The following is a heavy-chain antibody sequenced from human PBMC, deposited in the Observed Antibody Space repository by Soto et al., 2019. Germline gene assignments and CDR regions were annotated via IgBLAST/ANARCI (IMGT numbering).Heavy chain of an antibody. V-gene: IGHV3-23*01. CDR2: ISGSGGST. CDR1: GFTFSSYA. Sequence: EVQLLESGGGLVQPGGSLRLSCGASGFTFSSYAMSWVRQAPGKGLEWVSAISGSGGSTYYADSVKGRFTISRDNSKNTLYLQMNSLRAEDTAVYYCAKDNHPYYYYGMDVWGQGTTVTVSS. J-gene: IGHJ6*02. CDR3: AKDNHPYYYYGMDV.